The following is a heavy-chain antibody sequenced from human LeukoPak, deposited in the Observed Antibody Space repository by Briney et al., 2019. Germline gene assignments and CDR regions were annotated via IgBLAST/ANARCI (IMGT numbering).Heavy chain of an antibody. V-gene: IGHV6-1*01. Sequence: SQTLSLTCAISGDSVSSNSAAWSWIRQSPSRGLEWLGRTYYRSKRYNDYAVSVKSRITINPDTSKNQFSLQLNSVTPQDTAVYYCARGTKILAVVVPAGYYYYYMDVWGKGTTVTISS. D-gene: IGHD2-2*01. CDR1: GDSVSSNSAA. CDR3: ARGTKILAVVVPAGYYYYYMDV. J-gene: IGHJ6*03. CDR2: TYYRSKRYN.